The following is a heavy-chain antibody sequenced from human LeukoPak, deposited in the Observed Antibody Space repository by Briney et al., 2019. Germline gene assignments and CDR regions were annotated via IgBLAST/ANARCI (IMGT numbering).Heavy chain of an antibody. D-gene: IGHD1-26*01. Sequence: PSETLSLTCAVYGGSFSGYYWSWIRQPPGKGLEWIGEINHSGSTNYNPSLKSRVTISVDTSKNQFSLKLSSVTAADTAVYYCARGIVGATHFDYWGQGTLVTLSS. J-gene: IGHJ4*02. CDR3: ARGIVGATHFDY. V-gene: IGHV4-34*01. CDR2: INHSGST. CDR1: GGSFSGYY.